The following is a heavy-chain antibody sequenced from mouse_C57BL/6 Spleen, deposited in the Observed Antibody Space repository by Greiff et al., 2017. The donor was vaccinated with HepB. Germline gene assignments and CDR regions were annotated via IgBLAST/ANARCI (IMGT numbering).Heavy chain of an antibody. CDR3: ARAQRGDYFDY. CDR1: GFTFSDFY. Sequence: EVQVVESGGGLVQSGRSLRLSCATSGFTFSDFYMEWVRQAPGKGLEWIAASRNKANDYTTEYSASVKGRFIVSRDTSQSILYLQMNALRAEDTAIYYCARAQRGDYFDYWGQGTTLTVSS. V-gene: IGHV7-1*01. J-gene: IGHJ2*01. CDR2: SRNKANDYTT.